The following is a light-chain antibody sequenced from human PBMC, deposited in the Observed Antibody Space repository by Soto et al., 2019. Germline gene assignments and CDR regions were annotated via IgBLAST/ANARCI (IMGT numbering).Light chain of an antibody. CDR2: GAF. CDR3: QEYGDSRT. Sequence: VLTQSPGTLSLSPGERATLSCRASQSVTDNYLAWYQQKPGQAPRLLIYGAFRRATGIPDRFSGSGSGTDFTLTISRLEPEDFAVYFCQEYGDSRTFGQGTKVEIK. CDR1: QSVTDNY. J-gene: IGKJ1*01. V-gene: IGKV3-20*01.